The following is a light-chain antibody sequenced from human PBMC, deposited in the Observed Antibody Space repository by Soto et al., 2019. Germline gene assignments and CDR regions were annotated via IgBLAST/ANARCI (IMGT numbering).Light chain of an antibody. CDR2: RAS. J-gene: IGKJ1*01. V-gene: IGKV1-5*03. CDR1: QSISTW. CDR3: QQYQKIPWT. Sequence: QMTQSPSSLSASVGDRVTITCRASQSISTWLAWYQQKPGLAPKLLIYRASRLESGVPSTFSASGSETEFTLTVTSLQPDDFATYYCQQYQKIPWTFGQGTKVDIK.